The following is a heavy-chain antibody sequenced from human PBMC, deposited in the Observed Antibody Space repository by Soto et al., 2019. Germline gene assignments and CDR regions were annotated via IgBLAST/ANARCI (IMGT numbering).Heavy chain of an antibody. CDR3: ARGDLRNAFDI. Sequence: GASVKVSCKASGGTFSSYAISWVRQAPGQGLEWMGGIIPIFGTANYAQKFQGRVTITADKSTSTAYMELSSLRSEETAVYYCARGDLRNAFDIWGQGTMVTVSS. CDR2: IIPIFGTA. J-gene: IGHJ3*02. CDR1: GGTFSSYA. V-gene: IGHV1-69*06.